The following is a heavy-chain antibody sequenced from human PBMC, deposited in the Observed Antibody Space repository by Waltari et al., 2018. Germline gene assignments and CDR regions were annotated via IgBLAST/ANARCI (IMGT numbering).Heavy chain of an antibody. V-gene: IGHV1-18*04. J-gene: IGHJ4*02. CDR2: IYGYDGNT. D-gene: IGHD3-3*02. CDR3: ARDDVDSSNFGGF. CDR1: GYILSKYG. Sequence: LVQSGAEVKKPGASVKVSCKGSGYILSKYGITWVRQAPGQGLEWMGWIYGYDGNTKYEQKFQDRVTLTTDTSTSTAYMELRSLRSDDTAVYFCARDDVDSSNFGGFWGQGTLVTVSS.